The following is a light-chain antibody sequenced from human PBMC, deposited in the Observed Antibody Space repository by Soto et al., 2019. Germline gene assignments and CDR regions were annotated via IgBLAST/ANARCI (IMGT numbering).Light chain of an antibody. CDR2: EVT. Sequence: QSVLTQPASVSGSPGQSITISCTGTSSDVGGYEYVSWYQQHPGKAPKLLPYEVTKRPSGVSNRFSGSKSGSTASLTVSGLQGEDEADYYCTSYTSSSTLVFGGGTKLTVL. CDR1: SSDVGGYEY. V-gene: IGLV2-14*01. J-gene: IGLJ2*01. CDR3: TSYTSSSTLV.